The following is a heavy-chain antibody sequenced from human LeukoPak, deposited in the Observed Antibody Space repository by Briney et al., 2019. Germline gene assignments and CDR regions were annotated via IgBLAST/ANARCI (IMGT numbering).Heavy chain of an antibody. J-gene: IGHJ4*02. V-gene: IGHV4-34*01. Sequence: RSSDTLSLTGAVYEGSFSGYYWSWIRQPPGKGLEWIGEFNHSGSTNYSPSLKSRVTISADTSKNQFSLKLSSVIAADTAVYYCARERGRDGYKTFDYWGQGTLVTVSS. D-gene: IGHD5-24*01. CDR2: FNHSGST. CDR3: ARERGRDGYKTFDY. CDR1: EGSFSGYY.